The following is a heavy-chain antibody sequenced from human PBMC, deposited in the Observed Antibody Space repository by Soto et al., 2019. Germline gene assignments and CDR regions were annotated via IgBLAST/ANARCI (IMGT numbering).Heavy chain of an antibody. D-gene: IGHD6-19*01. CDR3: GRGLGGGWYYFDY. Sequence: QGQLVQSGVEVKKPGASVKVSCKASGYSFISYGIGWVRQAPGQGLEWMGWITVNSGNTNYPQKFQGRVTMTTDTSRSTAYMELRSLTSDDTAIYCCGRGLGGGWYYFDYWGPGTLVTVSS. CDR2: ITVNSGNT. CDR1: GYSFISYG. V-gene: IGHV1-18*04. J-gene: IGHJ4*02.